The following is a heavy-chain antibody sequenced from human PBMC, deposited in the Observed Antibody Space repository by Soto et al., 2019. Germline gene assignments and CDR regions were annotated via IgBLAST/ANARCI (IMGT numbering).Heavy chain of an antibody. D-gene: IGHD3-10*01. CDR1: GYTFTGYY. J-gene: IGHJ4*02. Sequence: ASVKISCKASGYTFTGYYMHCVRQAPGQGLEWMGWINPNSGGTNYAQKFQGRVTMTRDTSISTAYMELSRLRSDDTAVYYCARGRGSGSYYNTPYYFDYRGQGTLVTVSS. CDR3: ARGRGSGSYYNTPYYFDY. CDR2: INPNSGGT. V-gene: IGHV1-2*02.